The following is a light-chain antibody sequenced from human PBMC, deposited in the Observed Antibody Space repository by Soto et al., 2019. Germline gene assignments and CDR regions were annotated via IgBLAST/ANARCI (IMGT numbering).Light chain of an antibody. CDR2: GAS. CDR3: QQYGSCPPWT. CDR1: QSVSSSY. Sequence: EIVLTQSPGTLSLSPGERATLSCRASQSVSSSYLACYQQKPGQAPRLLIYGASSRATGIPDRFSGSGSGTDFTLTISRLEPEDFAVSYCQQYGSCPPWTFGQETKVEIK. V-gene: IGKV3-20*01. J-gene: IGKJ1*01.